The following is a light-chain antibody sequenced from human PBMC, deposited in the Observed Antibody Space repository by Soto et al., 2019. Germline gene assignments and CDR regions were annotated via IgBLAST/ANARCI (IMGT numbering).Light chain of an antibody. V-gene: IGLV1-44*01. CDR1: NSNIGSNP. CDR3: AAWDASLNGVV. Sequence: QPVLTQPHSASGTPGQRVTISCSGSNSNIGSNPVNWYQQLPGTAPRLLIYSADQQPSGVPDRISGSKSGPSASLAISGLQAEDEADYYCAAWDASLNGVVFGGGTQLTVL. J-gene: IGLJ2*01. CDR2: SAD.